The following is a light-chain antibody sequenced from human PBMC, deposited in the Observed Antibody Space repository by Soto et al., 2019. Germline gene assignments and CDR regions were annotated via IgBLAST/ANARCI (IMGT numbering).Light chain of an antibody. J-gene: IGLJ1*01. CDR2: EVS. Sequence: QSALTQPASVSGSPGQSITISCTGTSSDVGAYNYVSWYQQHPGKAPKLIIYEVSNRPSEVSSRFSGSKSGNTASLTISGLQAEDEADYYCGSYTSTSTHVFGTGTKLTVL. CDR3: GSYTSTSTHV. V-gene: IGLV2-14*01. CDR1: SSDVGAYNY.